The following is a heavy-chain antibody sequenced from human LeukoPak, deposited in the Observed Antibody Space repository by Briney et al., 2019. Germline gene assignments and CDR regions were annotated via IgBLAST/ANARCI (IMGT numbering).Heavy chain of an antibody. J-gene: IGHJ4*02. V-gene: IGHV4-59*01. Sequence: SETLSLTCTVSGGSISSYYWSWIRQPPGKGLEWIGYIYYSGSTNYNPSLKSRVTISVDTSKNQFSLKLSSVTAADTAVYYCARDRDCNYGVFDYWGQGTLVTVSS. CDR2: IYYSGST. CDR1: GGSISSYY. CDR3: ARDRDCNYGVFDY. D-gene: IGHD1-7*01.